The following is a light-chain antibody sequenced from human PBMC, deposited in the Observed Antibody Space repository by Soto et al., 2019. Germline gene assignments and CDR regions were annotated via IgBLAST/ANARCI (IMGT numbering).Light chain of an antibody. V-gene: IGKV3-20*01. CDR2: GAS. CDR3: HQYNSWPPGT. CDR1: QSVSSSH. Sequence: EIVLTQSPGTLSLSPGERATLSCGASQSVSSSHFAWYQQKPGQAPRLLIYGASSRATGIPHRFSGSGSGTDFTLTISSLQSEDFALYYCHQYNSWPPGTFGQGTKVDIK. J-gene: IGKJ2*01.